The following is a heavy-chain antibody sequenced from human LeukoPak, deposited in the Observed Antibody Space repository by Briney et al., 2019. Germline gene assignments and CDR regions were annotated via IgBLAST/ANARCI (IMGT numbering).Heavy chain of an antibody. Sequence: ASVKVSCKASGYTFTRYGMSWVRQAPGQGLEWMGWISGSNGNTNYAQKLQGRVTMTTDTSTGTAYMELRSLRSDDTAVYYCARERPGYSYGYDYWGQGTLVTVSS. V-gene: IGHV1-18*01. CDR2: ISGSNGNT. D-gene: IGHD5-18*01. J-gene: IGHJ4*02. CDR1: GYTFTRYG. CDR3: ARERPGYSYGYDY.